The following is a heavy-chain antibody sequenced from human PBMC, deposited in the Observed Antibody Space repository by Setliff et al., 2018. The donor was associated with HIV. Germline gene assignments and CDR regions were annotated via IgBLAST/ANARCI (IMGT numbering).Heavy chain of an antibody. D-gene: IGHD3-10*01. V-gene: IGHV3-23*01. CDR3: ARDIEXGYIHWFGALKXXXMDX. Sequence: PGGSLRLSCAASRFTFSNNAMGWVRQAPGKGLEWVSSISNSGTSTLYAASVKGRFTISRDNAKNSLYLQMNSLGAEDAAVYYCARDIEXGYIHWFGALKXXXMDXXGXGXTVTVSS. CDR1: RFTFSNNA. CDR2: ISNSGTST. J-gene: IGHJ6*03.